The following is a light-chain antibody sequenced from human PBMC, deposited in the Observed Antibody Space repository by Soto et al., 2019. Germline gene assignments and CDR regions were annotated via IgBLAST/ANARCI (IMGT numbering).Light chain of an antibody. CDR3: QQYDNWPPFFT. J-gene: IGKJ3*01. CDR1: QGISSN. V-gene: IGKV1-9*01. CDR2: GAS. Sequence: QLTQSPSSLSASVGDRVTITCRASQGISSNLAWYQQKPGRAPKLLIFGASTLQSGVPSRFSGSGSGTDFTLTISSLQSEDFAVYYCQQYDNWPPFFTFGPGTKVDIK.